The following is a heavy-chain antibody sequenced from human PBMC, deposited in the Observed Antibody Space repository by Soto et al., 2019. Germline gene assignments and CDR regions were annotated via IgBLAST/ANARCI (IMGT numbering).Heavy chain of an antibody. CDR3: ARGGYYDSSGSSNYHYYGMNV. D-gene: IGHD3-22*01. V-gene: IGHV1-18*01. Sequence: QVQLVQSGGEVKKPGASVKVSCKASGYTFSSYGINWVRQAPGQGLEWLGWISPYDGNTKYAQILQGRVSMTTDTSTKTAYMEVRSRRSDDTAVYYCARGGYYDSSGSSNYHYYGMNVWGQGTTVTVSS. CDR2: ISPYDGNT. CDR1: GYTFSSYG. J-gene: IGHJ6*02.